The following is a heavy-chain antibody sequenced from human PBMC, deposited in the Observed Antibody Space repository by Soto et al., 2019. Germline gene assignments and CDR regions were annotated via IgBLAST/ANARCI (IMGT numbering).Heavy chain of an antibody. D-gene: IGHD1-26*01. CDR3: ARDKGSIVGATRLTYYYYYGMDV. Sequence: PWGSLRLSCSASVFTFSSFWMSWCCQAPRKGMEWVAKIKEDGREKYYVDSVKARFTISRDNAKNSLYLQMNSLRAEDTAVYYCARDKGSIVGATRLTYYYYYGMDVWGQGTTVTVSS. J-gene: IGHJ6*02. V-gene: IGHV3-7*03. CDR1: VFTFSSFW. CDR2: IKEDGREK.